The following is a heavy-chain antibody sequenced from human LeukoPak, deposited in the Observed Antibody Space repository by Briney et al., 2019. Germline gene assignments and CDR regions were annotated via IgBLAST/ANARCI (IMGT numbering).Heavy chain of an antibody. J-gene: IGHJ6*02. Sequence: QPGGSLRLSCAASGFTFSIYWMHWVRQAPGKGLVWVSRINYDGSSTSYADSVKGRFTISRDNAKNTLYLQMNSLRAEDTAVYYCAREAAAGTAGAYGMDVWGQGTTVTVSS. D-gene: IGHD6-13*01. CDR3: AREAAAGTAGAYGMDV. CDR2: INYDGSST. CDR1: GFTFSIYW. V-gene: IGHV3-74*01.